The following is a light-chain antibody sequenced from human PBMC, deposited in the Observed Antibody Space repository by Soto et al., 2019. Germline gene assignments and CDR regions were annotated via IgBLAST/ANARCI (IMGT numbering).Light chain of an antibody. Sequence: DIQMTQSPSTLSASVGDRVPITCPASQSISSWLAWYQQKPGKAPKLRIYKASSLESGVPSRFSGSGSGTEFTLTISSLQPDDFATYYCQQYNSYSEAFGQGTKVDIK. CDR3: QQYNSYSEA. J-gene: IGKJ1*01. CDR1: QSISSW. V-gene: IGKV1-5*03. CDR2: KAS.